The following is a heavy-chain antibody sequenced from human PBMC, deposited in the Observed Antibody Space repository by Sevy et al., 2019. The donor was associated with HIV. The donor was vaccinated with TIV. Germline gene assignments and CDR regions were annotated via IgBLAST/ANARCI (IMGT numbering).Heavy chain of an antibody. CDR3: ARSNPYYDFWSGYMTSGYFDF. CDR2: ISYSGNT. CDR1: GDSISSSSYY. V-gene: IGHV4-39*01. Sequence: SETLSLTCIVSGDSISSSSYYWGWIRQPPGKGLEWNASISYSGNTYYNPSLKSRTTMSIDTSKNQFFLTLNSVTAPDAAVYYCARSNPYYDFWSGYMTSGYFDFWGPGTLVTVSS. D-gene: IGHD3-3*01. J-gene: IGHJ4*02.